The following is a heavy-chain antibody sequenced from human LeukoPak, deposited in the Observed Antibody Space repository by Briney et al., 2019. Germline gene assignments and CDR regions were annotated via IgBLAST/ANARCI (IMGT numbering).Heavy chain of an antibody. CDR2: IYYSGST. J-gene: IGHJ3*02. CDR3: ARLLAGEYDPFDI. CDR1: GGSISSYY. V-gene: IGHV4-59*08. D-gene: IGHD3-10*01. Sequence: PSETLSLTCTVSGGSISSYYWSWIRQPPGKGLEWIGYIYYSGSTNYNPSLKSRVTISVDTSQNQFSLNLDSETAADTAVYYCARLLAGEYDPFDIWGQGTMVTVSS.